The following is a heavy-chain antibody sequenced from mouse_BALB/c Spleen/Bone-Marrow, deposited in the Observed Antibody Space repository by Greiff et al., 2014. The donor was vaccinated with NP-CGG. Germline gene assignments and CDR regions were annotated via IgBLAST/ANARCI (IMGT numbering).Heavy chain of an antibody. CDR2: ISTYSGNT. Sequence: VKLQESGPELVRPGVSVKLSCKGSGYTFTAYAMHWVKQSHAKSLEWIGLISTYSGNTHYNQNFKGKATMTVDKSSGTAYMELARLTSEDSAIYYCARNFYGSSYFDYWGQGTTLTVSS. V-gene: IGHV1-67*01. D-gene: IGHD1-1*01. J-gene: IGHJ2*01. CDR1: GYTFTAYA. CDR3: ARNFYGSSYFDY.